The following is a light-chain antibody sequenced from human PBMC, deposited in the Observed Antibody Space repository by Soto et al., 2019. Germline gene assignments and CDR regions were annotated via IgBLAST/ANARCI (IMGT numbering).Light chain of an antibody. V-gene: IGLV2-23*02. CDR2: GVT. CDR1: SSDVGTFNV. Sequence: QSALTQPASMSGSPGQSITISCTGTSSDVGTFNVVSWYQQHPGKAPKLLIYGVTKRPSGVSNRFSGSRSGNTASLTISGLQAEDEADYHCCSFAGGSTYVVFGGGTKLTVL. J-gene: IGLJ2*01. CDR3: CSFAGGSTYVV.